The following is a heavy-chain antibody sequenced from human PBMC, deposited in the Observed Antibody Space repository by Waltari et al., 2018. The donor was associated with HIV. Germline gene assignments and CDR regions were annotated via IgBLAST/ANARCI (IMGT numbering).Heavy chain of an antibody. Sequence: EVQLVESGGGLVQPGGSLRLSCAASGCPFLSYWMGWVRQAPGKGLEWVDNIRPDGNDKYYVDSVKGRFTISRDNVKNSLYLQMNTLRAEDTAVYYCARGGGAVAGTVDYWGQGTLVTVSS. CDR2: IRPDGNDK. D-gene: IGHD6-13*01. CDR1: GCPFLSYW. V-gene: IGHV3-7*01. CDR3: ARGGGAVAGTVDY. J-gene: IGHJ4*02.